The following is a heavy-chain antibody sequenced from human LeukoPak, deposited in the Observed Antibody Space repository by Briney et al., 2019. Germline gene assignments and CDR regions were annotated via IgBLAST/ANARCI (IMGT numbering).Heavy chain of an antibody. D-gene: IGHD3-22*01. CDR3: ARDIVYDSSGYYPPFDY. V-gene: IGHV1-46*01. CDR2: INPSGGST. Sequence: GASVKVSCKASGYTFTSYYMHWVRQAPGQGLEWMGIINPSGGSTSYAQKFQGRVTMTRDTSTSTVYMELSSLRSEDTAVYYCARDIVYDSSGYYPPFDYWGQGTLVTVSS. CDR1: GYTFTSYY. J-gene: IGHJ4*02.